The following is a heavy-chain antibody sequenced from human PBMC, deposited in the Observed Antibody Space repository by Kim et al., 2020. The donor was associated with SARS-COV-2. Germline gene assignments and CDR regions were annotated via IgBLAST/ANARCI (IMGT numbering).Heavy chain of an antibody. Sequence: SETLSLTCTVAGGSISSSSYYWGWIRQPPGKGLEWIGSIYYSGSTYYNPSLKSRVTISVDTSKNQFSLKLSSVTAADTAVYYCARLYASYRIAAAGTRGSYYGMDVWGQGTTVTVSS. CDR3: ARLYASYRIAAAGTRGSYYGMDV. CDR1: GGSISSSSYY. CDR2: IYYSGST. D-gene: IGHD6-13*01. V-gene: IGHV4-39*01. J-gene: IGHJ6*02.